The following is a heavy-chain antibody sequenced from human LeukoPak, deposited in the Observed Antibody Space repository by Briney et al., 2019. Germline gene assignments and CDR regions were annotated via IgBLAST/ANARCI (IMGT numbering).Heavy chain of an antibody. CDR1: GFTFDDYG. J-gene: IGHJ6*03. V-gene: IGHV3-20*04. D-gene: IGHD6-6*01. CDR2: INWNGGST. Sequence: GGSLRLTCAASGFTFDDYGMSWVRHAPGKGLEWVSGINWNGGSTGYADSVKGRFTISRDNAKNSLYLQMNSLRAEDTALYYCARAYSSSSDALWRWSFYYYYMDVWGKGTTVTVSS. CDR3: ARAYSSSSDALWRWSFYYYYMDV.